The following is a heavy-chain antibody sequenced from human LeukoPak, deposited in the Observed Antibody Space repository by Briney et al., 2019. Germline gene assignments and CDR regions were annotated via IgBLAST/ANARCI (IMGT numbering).Heavy chain of an antibody. CDR1: RFTFSSYA. Sequence: GRSLRLSCAASRFTFSSYAMHWVRQAPGKGLEWVAVISYDGSNKYYADSVKGRFTISRDNSKNTLYLQMNSLRAEDTAVYYCARAPRDPYCSSTSCYIDYWGQGTLVTVSS. J-gene: IGHJ4*02. CDR2: ISYDGSNK. V-gene: IGHV3-30-3*01. D-gene: IGHD2-2*02. CDR3: ARAPRDPYCSSTSCYIDY.